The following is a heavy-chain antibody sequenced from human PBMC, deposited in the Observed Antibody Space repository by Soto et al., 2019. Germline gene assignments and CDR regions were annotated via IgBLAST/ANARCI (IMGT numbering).Heavy chain of an antibody. CDR3: ARDSDCHSTSCFFPPHV. CDR1: GFTFSDEN. Sequence: LRLSCSASGFTFSDENMIWVRQVPGKGLEWVSGISGGGSYIFYADSVQGRFSISRDNPKNSLFLEMNSLRVEDTAVYYCARDSDCHSTSCFFPPHVWGQGTTVTVSS. V-gene: IGHV3-21*06. J-gene: IGHJ6*02. D-gene: IGHD2-2*01. CDR2: ISGGGSYI.